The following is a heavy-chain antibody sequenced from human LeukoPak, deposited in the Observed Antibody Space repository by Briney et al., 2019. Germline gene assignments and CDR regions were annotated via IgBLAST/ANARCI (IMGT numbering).Heavy chain of an antibody. CDR1: GYAFTGYY. Sequence: ASVKVSCKASGYAFTGYYMHWVRQAPGQGLEWMGWINPNNGGTKYAQKFQGRVTMTRDTSISTAYVELSRLRSDDTAVYFCAKDLFLGYSYGPGIIDHWGQGTLLTVSS. CDR2: INPNNGGT. J-gene: IGHJ4*02. CDR3: AKDLFLGYSYGPGIIDH. V-gene: IGHV1-2*02. D-gene: IGHD5-18*01.